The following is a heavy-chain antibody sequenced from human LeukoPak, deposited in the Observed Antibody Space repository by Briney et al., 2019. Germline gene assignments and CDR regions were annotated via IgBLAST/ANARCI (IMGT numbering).Heavy chain of an antibody. J-gene: IGHJ6*03. CDR2: INHSGST. Sequence: PSETLSLTCAVYGGSFSGYYWSWIRQPPGKGLEWIGEINHSGSTNYNPSLKSRVTISVDTSKNQFSLKLSSVTAADTAVYYCARGRRYYYDSSGYYHHYYYYYMDVWGKGTTVTVSS. CDR1: GGSFSGYY. D-gene: IGHD3-22*01. CDR3: ARGRRYYYDSSGYYHHYYYYYMDV. V-gene: IGHV4-34*01.